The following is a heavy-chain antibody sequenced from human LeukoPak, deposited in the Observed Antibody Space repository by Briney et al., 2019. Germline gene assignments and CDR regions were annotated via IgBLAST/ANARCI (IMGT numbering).Heavy chain of an antibody. V-gene: IGHV4-34*01. J-gene: IGHJ4*02. Sequence: SETLSLTCAVYGGSFSGYYWSWIRQPPGKGLKWIGEINHSGSTNYNPSLKSRVTISVDTSKNQFSLKLSSVTAADTAVYYCARGISLTYYYGSGSYLTRGSFDYWGQGTLVTVSS. CDR3: ARGISLTYYYGSGSYLTRGSFDY. CDR2: INHSGST. CDR1: GGSFSGYY. D-gene: IGHD3-10*01.